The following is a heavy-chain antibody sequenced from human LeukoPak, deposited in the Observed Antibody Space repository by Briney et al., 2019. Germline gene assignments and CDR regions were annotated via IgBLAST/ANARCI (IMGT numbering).Heavy chain of an antibody. CDR2: INPSGGNT. J-gene: IGHJ6*02. V-gene: IGHV1-46*01. CDR3: ARHVPYSSGWSYYYYSGMDV. D-gene: IGHD6-19*01. CDR1: GYTFTSYY. Sequence: PKASLKLSCTVSGYTFTSYYMHWVRQAPGQGLEWMGVINPSGGNTSSAQKFQGRVTMTTATSTSTVYLDLSSLRSEDTAVYDCARHVPYSSGWSYYYYSGMDVWGQGTTVTVSS.